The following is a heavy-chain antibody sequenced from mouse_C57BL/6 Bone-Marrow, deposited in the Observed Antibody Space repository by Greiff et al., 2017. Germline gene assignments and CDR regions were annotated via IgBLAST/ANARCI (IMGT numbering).Heavy chain of an antibody. CDR2: IYPRDGST. V-gene: IGHV1-78*01. CDR3: SRSTTVVAPYYYAMDY. J-gene: IGHJ4*01. CDR1: GYTFTDHT. Sequence: VQLQQSDAELVKPGASVKISCKVSGYTFTDHTIHWLKQRPEQGLEWIGYIYPRDGSTKDNETFKGKATLTADKSSSTAYMQLNSLTSEDSAVYFCSRSTTVVAPYYYAMDYWGQGTSVTVSS. D-gene: IGHD1-1*01.